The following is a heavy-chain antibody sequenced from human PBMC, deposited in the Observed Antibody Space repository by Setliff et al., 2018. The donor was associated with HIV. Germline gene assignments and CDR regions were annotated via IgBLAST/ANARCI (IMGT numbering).Heavy chain of an antibody. J-gene: IGHJ3*02. CDR2: IHPVNSDT. CDR3: ARHRHTAAGTLDAFDI. CDR1: GNSFTSNW. D-gene: IGHD6-13*01. Sequence: GEALKSSWTGSGNSFTSNWIGWVRTMPGKGLERMGIIHPVNSDTRYSPSLQGQVTTTADTSISTAYLQWSTLKASDTAIYYCARHRHTAAGTLDAFDIWGQGTVVTVSS. V-gene: IGHV5-51*01.